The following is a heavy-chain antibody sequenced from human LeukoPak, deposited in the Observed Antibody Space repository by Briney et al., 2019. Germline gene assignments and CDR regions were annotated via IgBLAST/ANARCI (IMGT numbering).Heavy chain of an antibody. CDR3: LSVPY. Sequence: GGSLRLSCAVSGFAFSSYYMHWVRQVPGKGLVWISRISGDGGDTNYADSVKGRFTIPRDNAKNTLYLQMNSLRAEDTAVYYCLSVPYWGQGALVTVSS. J-gene: IGHJ4*02. CDR1: GFAFSSYY. CDR2: ISGDGGDT. V-gene: IGHV3-74*01.